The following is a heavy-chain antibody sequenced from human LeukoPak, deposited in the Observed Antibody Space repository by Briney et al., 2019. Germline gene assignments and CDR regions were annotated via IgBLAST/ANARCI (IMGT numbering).Heavy chain of an antibody. CDR1: GFMFSDYA. CDR3: AKTKAFTSGFPLDL. J-gene: IGHJ5*02. CDR2: TSGSGGSI. D-gene: IGHD3-22*01. Sequence: GGSLRLSCAASGFMFSDYAMSWVRQAPGKGLEWVSSTSGSGGSIYDADSVKGRFTISRDNPKNTLYLQMNSLRAEDTAVYYCAKTKAFTSGFPLDLWGQGTLVTVSS. V-gene: IGHV3-23*01.